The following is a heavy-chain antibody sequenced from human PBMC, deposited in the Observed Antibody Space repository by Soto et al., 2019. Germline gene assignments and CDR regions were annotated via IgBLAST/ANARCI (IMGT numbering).Heavy chain of an antibody. D-gene: IGHD3-10*01. CDR1: GFTFSSHD. V-gene: IGHV3-23*01. CDR3: AKGILWFGDAIGGH. Sequence: GGSLRLSCAASGFTFSSHDMGWVRQAPGKGLEWVSAISVNGDTHYADSVKGRFTVSRDNSKNTLYLQMHSLSAEDTALYYCAKGILWFGDAIGGHWGQGTLVTVSS. CDR2: ISVNGDT. J-gene: IGHJ4*02.